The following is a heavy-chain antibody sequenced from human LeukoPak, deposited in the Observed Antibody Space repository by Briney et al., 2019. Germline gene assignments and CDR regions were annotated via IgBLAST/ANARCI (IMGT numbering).Heavy chain of an antibody. CDR3: AKPPNLYDILTGFDY. CDR2: ISYDGSNK. J-gene: IGHJ4*02. Sequence: PGGSLRLSCEASGFTFSSYGMNWVRQAPGKGLEWVAVISYDGSNKYYADSVKGRFTISRDNSKNTLYLQMNSLRAEDTAVYYCAKPPNLYDILTGFDYWGQGTLVTVSS. V-gene: IGHV3-30*18. D-gene: IGHD3-9*01. CDR1: GFTFSSYG.